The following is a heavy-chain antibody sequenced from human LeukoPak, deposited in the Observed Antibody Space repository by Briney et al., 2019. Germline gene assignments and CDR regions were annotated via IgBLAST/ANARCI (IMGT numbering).Heavy chain of an antibody. Sequence: PGGSLRLSCAASGFTFSRYSMNWVRQAPGKGLEWVSSISSSSSYIYYADSVEGRFTISRDNAKNSLYLQTNSLRAEDTAVYYCARDAGSGDDAFDIWGQGTMVTVSS. CDR3: ARDAGSGDDAFDI. J-gene: IGHJ3*02. CDR2: ISSSSSYI. D-gene: IGHD2-15*01. CDR1: GFTFSRYS. V-gene: IGHV3-21*01.